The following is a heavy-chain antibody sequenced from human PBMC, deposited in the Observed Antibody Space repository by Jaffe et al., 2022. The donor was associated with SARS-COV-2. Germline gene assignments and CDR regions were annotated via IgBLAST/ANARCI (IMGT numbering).Heavy chain of an antibody. J-gene: IGHJ4*02. V-gene: IGHV3-23*01. CDR1: GFTFSAYA. D-gene: IGHD5-18*01. CDR3: AKSIMAMGILDY. CDR2: INTGGTT. Sequence: EVQLLESGGGLVQPGGSLRLSCAASGFTFSAYAMNWVRQAPGKGLEWVSAINTGGTTFYADSVKGRFTISRDNSKNTLYLQVSSLRAEDTAVYYCAKSIMAMGILDYWGQGTLVTVSS.